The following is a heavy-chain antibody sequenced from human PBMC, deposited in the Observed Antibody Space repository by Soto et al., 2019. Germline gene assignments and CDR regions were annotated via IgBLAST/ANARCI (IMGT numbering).Heavy chain of an antibody. J-gene: IGHJ4*02. CDR3: ARRTNGYFGY. CDR2: ILSDYNT. D-gene: IGHD2-8*01. V-gene: IGHV3-23*03. Sequence: EVQLLDSGGGLAQPGGSLTLSCAASGFTFSDYTMSWVRQAPGQVLECISVILSDYNTFYSGSVRGRLNISRDNSKNTLYLKMNSLRAEDTAIYYCARRTNGYFGYWGQGALVTVSS. CDR1: GFTFSDYT.